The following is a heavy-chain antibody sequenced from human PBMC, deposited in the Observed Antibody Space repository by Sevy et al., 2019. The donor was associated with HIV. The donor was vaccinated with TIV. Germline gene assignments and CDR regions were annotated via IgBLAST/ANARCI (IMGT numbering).Heavy chain of an antibody. CDR3: ARQRYTYGSDFDY. Sequence: GGSLRLSCAASGFTFSDYSMSWVRQAPGKGLEWVSAISGNAASTYYADAVKGRFTISRDSSKNTLYLQMNSLRADDTAIFYCARQRYTYGSDFDYWGQGTLVTVSS. J-gene: IGHJ4*02. CDR1: GFTFSDYS. V-gene: IGHV3-23*01. D-gene: IGHD5-18*01. CDR2: ISGNAAST.